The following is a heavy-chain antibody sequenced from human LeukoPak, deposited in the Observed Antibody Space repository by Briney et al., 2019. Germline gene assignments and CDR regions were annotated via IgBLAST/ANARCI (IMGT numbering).Heavy chain of an antibody. V-gene: IGHV3-74*01. CDR3: ARGYDRSGSYLRAFDI. D-gene: IGHD3-22*01. Sequence: GGSLRLSCAASGFTFSSYWMHWVRQAPGQGLVWVSRIDSDGSSTSYADSVKGRFTISRDNAKNTLYLQMNSLRAEDTAVYYCARGYDRSGSYLRAFDIWGQGTVVTVSS. CDR2: IDSDGSST. J-gene: IGHJ3*02. CDR1: GFTFSSYW.